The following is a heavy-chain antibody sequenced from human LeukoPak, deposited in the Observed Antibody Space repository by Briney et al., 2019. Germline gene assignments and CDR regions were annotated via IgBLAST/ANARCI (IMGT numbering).Heavy chain of an antibody. CDR2: ISVSDGST. CDR3: AKASSSNWNYVYFDS. D-gene: IGHD1-7*01. Sequence: GGSLRLSCAASGFTFSSYAMSWVRRAPGKGLEWVPAISVSDGSTYYADSVKRRFTISRDNSKNTLYLQINSLRAEDTAVYYCAKASSSNWNYVYFDSWGQGTLVTVSS. V-gene: IGHV3-23*01. CDR1: GFTFSSYA. J-gene: IGHJ4*02.